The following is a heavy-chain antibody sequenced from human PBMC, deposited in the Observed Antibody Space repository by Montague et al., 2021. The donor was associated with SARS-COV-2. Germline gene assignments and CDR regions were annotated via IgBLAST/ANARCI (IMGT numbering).Heavy chain of an antibody. D-gene: IGHD3-10*01. CDR1: GDSINNSRYY. J-gene: IGHJ3*02. CDR3: ARLEATRGVIIRGAFHI. CDR2: IDYSGSA. Sequence: SETLSLTCSVSGDSINNSRYYWGWIRQPPGKGLEWIGTIDYSGSAYYNPSLKSRVTIAVDTSKDQFSLKLNSVTATDTAVYYCARLEATRGVIIRGAFHIWGQGTKVTVSS. V-gene: IGHV4-39*01.